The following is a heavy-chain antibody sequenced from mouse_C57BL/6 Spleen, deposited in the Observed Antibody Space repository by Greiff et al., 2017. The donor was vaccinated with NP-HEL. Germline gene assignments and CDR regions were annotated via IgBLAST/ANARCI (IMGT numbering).Heavy chain of an antibody. CDR2: IYPGSGST. V-gene: IGHV1-55*01. CDR1: GYTFTSYW. D-gene: IGHD1-1*01. J-gene: IGHJ2*01. CDR3: AREGYGSSPLFDY. Sequence: VQLQQSGAELVKPGASVKMSCKASGYTFTSYWITWVKQRPGQGLEWIGDIYPGSGSTNYNEKFKSKATLTVDKSSSTAYMQLSSLTSEDSAVYYCAREGYGSSPLFDYWGQGTTLTVSS.